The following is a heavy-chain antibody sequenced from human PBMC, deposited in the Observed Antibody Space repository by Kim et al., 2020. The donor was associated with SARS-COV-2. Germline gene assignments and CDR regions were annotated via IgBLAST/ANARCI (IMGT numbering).Heavy chain of an antibody. D-gene: IGHD2-21*01. Sequence: GGSLRLSCAASGFTFSSYAMSWVRQAPGKGLEWVSAISGSGGSTYYADSVKGRFTISRDNSKNTLYLQMNSLRAEDTAVYYCAGYFGGFVVVSDYPYYFDYWGQGTLVTVSS. CDR1: GFTFSSYA. J-gene: IGHJ4*02. CDR3: AGYFGGFVVVSDYPYYFDY. CDR2: ISGSGGST. V-gene: IGHV3-23*01.